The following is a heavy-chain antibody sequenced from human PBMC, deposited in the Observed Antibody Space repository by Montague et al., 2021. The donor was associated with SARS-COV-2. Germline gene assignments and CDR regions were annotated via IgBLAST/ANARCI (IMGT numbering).Heavy chain of an antibody. CDR2: IRNDGSNI. CDR1: GFTFSSYG. V-gene: IGHV3-33*01. D-gene: IGHD3-3*01. J-gene: IGHJ4*02. Sequence: SLRLSCSASGFTFSSYGMHWVRQAPGKGLEWVADIRNDGSNIYYXDSVKGRFTISRDNAKNTLYLQMNSLRVEDTAVYYCAREAEVCGVGISPLVYWGQGTLVTVSS. CDR3: AREAEVCGVGISPLVY.